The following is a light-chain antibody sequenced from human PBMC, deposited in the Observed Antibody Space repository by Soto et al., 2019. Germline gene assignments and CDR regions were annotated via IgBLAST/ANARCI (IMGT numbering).Light chain of an antibody. Sequence: VLTQSPGTLSLSPGESATLSCRASQTVSITYLTWYQQKPGQAPRLLIFGASKRATGIPDRFSGSGSGTDFTLTINSLEPEDFAVYYCQQRSNWPPITFGQGTRLE. CDR1: QTVSITY. J-gene: IGKJ5*01. V-gene: IGKV3D-20*02. CDR3: QQRSNWPPIT. CDR2: GAS.